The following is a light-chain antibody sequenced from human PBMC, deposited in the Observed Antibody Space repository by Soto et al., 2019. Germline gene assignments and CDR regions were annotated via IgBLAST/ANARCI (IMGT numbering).Light chain of an antibody. CDR3: QQRSNWPT. J-gene: IGKJ5*01. V-gene: IGKV3-11*01. CDR2: DAS. Sequence: EILLSQSPAPPSFSSGERATLSFRASQSVSSYLAWYQQKPGQAPRLLIYDASNRATGIPARFSGSGSGTDFTLTISSLEPEDFAVYYCQQRSNWPTFGQGTRLEIK. CDR1: QSVSSY.